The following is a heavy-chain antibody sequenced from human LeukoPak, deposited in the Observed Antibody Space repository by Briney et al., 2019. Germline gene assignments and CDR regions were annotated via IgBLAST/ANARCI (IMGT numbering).Heavy chain of an antibody. CDR1: GGTFSSYA. CDR3: ARTPEAYCGDENLLVCRYNWFDP. D-gene: IGHD2-21*01. CDR2: SIPIFGTA. J-gene: IGHJ5*02. Sequence: SVKVSCKASGGTFSSYAISWVRQAPGQGLEGMGGSIPIFGTANYAQKFQGRGTITADESTSTAYLELSSLRSEDTAVYYCARTPEAYCGDENLLVCRYNWFDPWGQGTLVTVSS. V-gene: IGHV1-69*13.